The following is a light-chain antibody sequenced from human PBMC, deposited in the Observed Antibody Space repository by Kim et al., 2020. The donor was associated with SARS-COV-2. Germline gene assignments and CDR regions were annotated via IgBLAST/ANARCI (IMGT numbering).Light chain of an antibody. J-gene: IGKJ2*01. CDR2: GAS. Sequence: LSPGERATLSCRASQSVSSNLLAWYQQKPGQAPRLLIYGASSRATDIPDRFSGSGSGTDFTLTIVRLEPEDFAVYYCQQYSISPYTFGQGTKLEI. CDR1: QSVSSNL. CDR3: QQYSISPYT. V-gene: IGKV3-20*01.